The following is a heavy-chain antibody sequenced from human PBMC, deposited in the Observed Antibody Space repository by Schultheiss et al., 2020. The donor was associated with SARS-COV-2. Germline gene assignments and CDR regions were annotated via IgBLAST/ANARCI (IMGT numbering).Heavy chain of an antibody. V-gene: IGHV1-69*13. D-gene: IGHD3-3*01. Sequence: SVKVSCKASGYTLTTYGISWVRQAPGQGLEWMGGIIPIFGTANYAQKFQGRVTITADESTSTVYMELSSLRSEDTAVYYCARDHRRYDFSFYYYYGMDVWGQGTTVTVSS. J-gene: IGHJ6*02. CDR2: IIPIFGTA. CDR3: ARDHRRYDFSFYYYYGMDV. CDR1: GYTLTTYG.